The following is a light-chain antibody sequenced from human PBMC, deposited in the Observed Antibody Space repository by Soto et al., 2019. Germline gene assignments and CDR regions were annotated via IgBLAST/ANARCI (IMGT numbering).Light chain of an antibody. CDR2: RND. V-gene: IGLV1-47*01. J-gene: IGLJ2*01. Sequence: QSVLTQPPSASGTPGQRVTISCSGSSSNIGSNYVYWYQQLPGSAPELLIYRNDQRPSGVPDRFSASKSGTAASLAISGLRSEDEAEYHCAAWDDSLSAVVFGGGTKVTVL. CDR3: AAWDDSLSAVV. CDR1: SSNIGSNY.